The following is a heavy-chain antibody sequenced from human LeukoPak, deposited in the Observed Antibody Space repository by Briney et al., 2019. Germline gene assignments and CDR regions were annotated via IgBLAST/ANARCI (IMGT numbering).Heavy chain of an antibody. D-gene: IGHD3-10*01. J-gene: IGHJ3*02. Sequence: PGGSLRLSCAASGFTVSSNYMSWVRQAPGKGLEWVSVIYSGGSTYYADSVKGRFTISRDNSKNTLYLQMNSLRAEDTVVYYCAREGCYGSGSYSISYAFDIWGQGTMVTVSS. CDR2: IYSGGST. CDR1: GFTVSSNY. CDR3: AREGCYGSGSYSISYAFDI. V-gene: IGHV3-53*01.